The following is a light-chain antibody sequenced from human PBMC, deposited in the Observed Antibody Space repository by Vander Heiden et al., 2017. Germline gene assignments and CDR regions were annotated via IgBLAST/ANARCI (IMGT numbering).Light chain of an antibody. Sequence: DIVVTQSPDSLPVSLGQRLTLSHKSSQRVLYSSNKNYLAWYHQKPGQPPKLLIYGASTRESGVPDRFSGSGSGREFTLTISSLQAEDVGVYYCQQYYSMYTFGQGTKLEIK. CDR1: QRVLYSSNKNY. J-gene: IGKJ2*01. CDR2: GAS. CDR3: QQYYSMYT. V-gene: IGKV4-1*01.